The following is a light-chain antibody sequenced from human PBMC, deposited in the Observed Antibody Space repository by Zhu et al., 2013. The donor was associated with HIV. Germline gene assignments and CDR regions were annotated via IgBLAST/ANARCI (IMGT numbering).Light chain of an antibody. CDR3: CSYAGSYTWV. Sequence: QSALTQPASVSGSPGQSITISCTGTSSDVGGYNYVSWYQQHPGKAPKLMIYEVSNRPSGVSNRFSGSKSGNTASLTISGLQAADEADYYCCSYAGSYTWVFGGGTKLTVL. CDR1: SSDVGGYNY. V-gene: IGLV2-14*01. J-gene: IGLJ3*02. CDR2: EVS.